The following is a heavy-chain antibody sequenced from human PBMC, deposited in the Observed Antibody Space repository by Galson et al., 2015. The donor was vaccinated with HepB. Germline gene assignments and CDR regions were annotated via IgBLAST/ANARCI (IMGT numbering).Heavy chain of an antibody. Sequence: SLRLSCAASGFTFSSYSMNWVRQAPGKGLEWVSSISSSSSYIYYADSVKGRFTISRDNAKNSLYLQMNSLRAEDTAVYYCARGGAVGDWFDPWGQGTLVTVSS. J-gene: IGHJ5*02. V-gene: IGHV3-21*01. CDR3: ARGGAVGDWFDP. CDR2: ISSSSSYI. CDR1: GFTFSSYS. D-gene: IGHD3-16*01.